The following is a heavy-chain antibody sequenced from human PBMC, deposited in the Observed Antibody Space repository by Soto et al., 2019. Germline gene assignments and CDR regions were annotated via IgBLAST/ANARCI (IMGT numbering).Heavy chain of an antibody. CDR1: GGTFSSYT. V-gene: IGHV1-69*02. Sequence: SVKVSCKASGGTFSSYTISWVRQAPGQGLEWMGRIIPILGIANYAQKFQGRVTITADKSTSTAYMELSSLRSEDTAVYYCARVLWDALDASDAFDIWGQGTMVIVSS. CDR2: IIPILGIA. CDR3: ARVLWDALDASDAFDI. D-gene: IGHD1-26*01. J-gene: IGHJ3*02.